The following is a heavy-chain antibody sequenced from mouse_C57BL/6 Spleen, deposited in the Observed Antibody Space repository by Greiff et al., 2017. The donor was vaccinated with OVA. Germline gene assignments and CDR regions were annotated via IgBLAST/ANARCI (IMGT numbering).Heavy chain of an antibody. CDR3: AREGVITTVVAKDYYYAMDY. CDR1: GYAFSSSW. CDR2: IYPGDGDT. V-gene: IGHV1-82*01. Sequence: QVQLKESGPELVKPGASVKISCKASGYAFSSSWMNWVKQRPGQGLEWIGRIYPGDGDTNYNGKFKGKATLTADKSSSTAYMQLSSLTSEDSAVYFGAREGVITTVVAKDYYYAMDYWGQGTSVTVSS. J-gene: IGHJ4*01. D-gene: IGHD1-1*01.